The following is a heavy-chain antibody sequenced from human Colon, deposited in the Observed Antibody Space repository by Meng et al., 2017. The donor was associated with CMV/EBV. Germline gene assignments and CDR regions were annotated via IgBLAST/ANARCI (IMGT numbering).Heavy chain of an antibody. V-gene: IGHV3-23*01. CDR2: ISGSGDNT. CDR3: ASYTWTQLCI. CDR1: GFTFSNYA. Sequence: GGSLRLSCTASGFTFSNYAMSWVRQAPGKGLEWVSGISGSGDNTYYADSVKGRFTISRDNAKNSLYLQMNSLRAEDTAVYYCASYTWTQLCIWGQGTLVTVSS. J-gene: IGHJ4*02. D-gene: IGHD5-18*01.